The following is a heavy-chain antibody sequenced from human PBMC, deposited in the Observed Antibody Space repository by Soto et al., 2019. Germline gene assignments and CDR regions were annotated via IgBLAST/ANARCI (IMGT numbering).Heavy chain of an antibody. V-gene: IGHV3-7*05. J-gene: IGHJ4*02. CDR2: IKQDGSEK. D-gene: IGHD3-10*02. CDR1: GFTFGSYW. CDR3: ARAVFGEADY. Sequence: GGSLRLSCAASGFTFGSYWMSWVRQAPGKGLEWVANIKQDGSEKYYVDSVKGRFTISRDNAKNSLYLQMNSLRVEDTAVYYCARAVFGEADYWGQGTLVTVSS.